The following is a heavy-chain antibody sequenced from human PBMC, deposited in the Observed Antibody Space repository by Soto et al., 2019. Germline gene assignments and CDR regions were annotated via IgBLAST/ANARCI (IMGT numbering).Heavy chain of an antibody. CDR1: GFMFSSAW. CDR3: VEGWNDF. CDR2: IKSKADGGAR. D-gene: IGHD1-1*01. V-gene: IGHV3-15*01. J-gene: IGHJ4*02. Sequence: EVQMVQSGGDLVKPGGSLRLSCVTSGFMFSSAWMSWVRQAPGKGLEWVARIKSKADGGARDYAAPVKGRFSISRDDSKNTVYLQMISLRAEDTAVYYCVEGWNDFWGQGTLVTVSS.